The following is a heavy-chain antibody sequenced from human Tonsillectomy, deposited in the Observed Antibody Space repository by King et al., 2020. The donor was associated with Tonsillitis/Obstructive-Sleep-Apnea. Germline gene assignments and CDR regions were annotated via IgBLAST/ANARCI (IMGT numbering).Heavy chain of an antibody. CDR3: AKSLSQMESKPGDY. CDR1: GFTFSTYA. Sequence: VQLVESGGGLVQPGGSLRLSCAASGFTFSTYAMIWVRQEPGKRLEFVSSISGSGGTTYYADSVKGRFTISRDNSKNTLYLQMNSLRDEDTAVYYCAKSLSQMESKPGDYWGQGTLVSVSS. V-gene: IGHV3-23*04. J-gene: IGHJ4*02. D-gene: IGHD5-24*01. CDR2: ISGSGGTT.